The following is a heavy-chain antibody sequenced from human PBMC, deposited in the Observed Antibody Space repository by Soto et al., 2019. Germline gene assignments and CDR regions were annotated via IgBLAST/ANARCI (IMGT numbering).Heavy chain of an antibody. J-gene: IGHJ4*02. V-gene: IGHV1-2*04. D-gene: IGHD5-12*01. CDR1: GYTFTGYY. CDR3: AREDSGYGRYFDY. CDR2: INPNSGGT. Sequence: GASVKVSCKASGYTFTGYYMHWVRQAPGQGLEWMGWINPNSGGTNYAQKFQGWVTMTRDTSISTAYMELSRLRSDDTAVYYCAREDSGYGRYFDYWGQGTLVTVSS.